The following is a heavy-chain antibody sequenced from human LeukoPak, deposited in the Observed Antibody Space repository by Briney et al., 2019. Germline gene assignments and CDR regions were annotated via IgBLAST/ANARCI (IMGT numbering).Heavy chain of an antibody. D-gene: IGHD3-22*01. CDR2: ISSRSSTI. CDR3: ARDQSWLPDY. V-gene: IGHV3-48*02. CDR1: GFTFSSHD. Sequence: PGGSLRLSCAASGFTFSSHDMNGVRQAPGKGLEWVSYISSRSSTIYYADSVKGRFTISRDNAKNSLFLQMNSLRDEDTAVYYCARDQSWLPDYWGQGTLVTVSS. J-gene: IGHJ4*02.